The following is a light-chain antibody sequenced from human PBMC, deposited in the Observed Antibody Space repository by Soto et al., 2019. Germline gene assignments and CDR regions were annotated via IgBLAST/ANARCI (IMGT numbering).Light chain of an antibody. J-gene: IGKJ5*01. CDR2: GES. CDR3: QQYNKWPPNT. Sequence: IVMTQSPATRSVSPGERATLSCMARQSVSSNLTWYQQKPGQAPSPLIYGESTRATGIPARFSGSGSGREFTLTISSLQYEDFAVYYCQQYNKWPPNTFGQGTRLEIK. V-gene: IGKV3-15*01. CDR1: QSVSSN.